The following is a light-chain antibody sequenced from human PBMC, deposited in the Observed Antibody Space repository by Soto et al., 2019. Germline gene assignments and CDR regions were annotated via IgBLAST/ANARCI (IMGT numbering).Light chain of an antibody. CDR1: SSDVGSYNL. V-gene: IGLV2-23*02. CDR2: EVT. J-gene: IGLJ1*01. CDR3: CSHVGSAPHV. Sequence: QSALTQPASVSGSLGQSITISCSGTSSDVGSYNLVSWYQQHPGKAPKLMIYEVTKRPSGISDRFSGSKSGNTASLTISGLQAQDEADYYCCSHVGSAPHVFGRGTKLTVL.